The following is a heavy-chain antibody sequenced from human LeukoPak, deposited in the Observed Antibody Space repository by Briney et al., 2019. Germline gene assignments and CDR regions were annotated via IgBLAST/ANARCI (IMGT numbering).Heavy chain of an antibody. CDR3: ARPQWGGSGGSRNNWFDP. V-gene: IGHV4-39*07. CDR1: GGSISSSSYY. CDR2: IYYSGST. D-gene: IGHD3-10*01. J-gene: IGHJ5*02. Sequence: SETLSLTCTVSGGSISSSSYYWGWIRQPPGKGLEWIGSIYYSGSTYYNPSLKSRVTISVDTSKNQFSLKLSSVTAADTAVYYCARPQWGGSGGSRNNWFDPWGQGTLVTVSS.